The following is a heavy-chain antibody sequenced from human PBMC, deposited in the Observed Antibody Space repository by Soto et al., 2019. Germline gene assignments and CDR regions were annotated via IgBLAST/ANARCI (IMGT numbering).Heavy chain of an antibody. CDR1: GGSFSVYY. V-gene: IGHV4-34*01. CDR3: ARDLWGYFCTDCYRVDV. Sequence: SDTLSLTCAVYGGSFSVYYWSWIRQPPGKGLEWIGEINHSGSTNYNPSLKSRVTISVDTSKNQFSLKLNSVTAADTAVYYCARDLWGYFCTDCYRVDVWGQGTTVTVSS. J-gene: IGHJ6*02. D-gene: IGHD2-21*02. CDR2: INHSGST.